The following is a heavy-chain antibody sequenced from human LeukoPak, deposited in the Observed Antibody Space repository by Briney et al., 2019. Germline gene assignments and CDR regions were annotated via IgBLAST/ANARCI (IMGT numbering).Heavy chain of an antibody. J-gene: IGHJ4*02. Sequence: GASVKVSCKASGYTFTSYAMHWVRQAPGQRLEWMGWINAGNGNTKYSQEFQGRVTITRDTSASTAYMELSSLRSEDMAVYYCARGGYYDFWSGLLEKWGQGTLVTVSS. D-gene: IGHD3-3*01. CDR3: ARGGYYDFWSGLLEK. V-gene: IGHV1-3*03. CDR2: INAGNGNT. CDR1: GYTFTSYA.